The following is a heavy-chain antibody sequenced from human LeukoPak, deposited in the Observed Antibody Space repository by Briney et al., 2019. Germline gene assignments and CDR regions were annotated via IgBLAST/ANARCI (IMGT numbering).Heavy chain of an antibody. CDR2: INSDGSSR. J-gene: IGHJ5*02. CDR3: ARGLAVAGSSWFDP. D-gene: IGHD6-19*01. CDR1: GFTFSSYW. V-gene: IGHV3-74*01. Sequence: GGSLRLSCAASGFTFSSYWMHWVRQVPGKGLVGVSRINSDGSSRSYVDSVMGRFTISRDNSKNTLYLQLDSLRAEDTAVYYCARGLAVAGSSWFDPWGQGTLVSVSS.